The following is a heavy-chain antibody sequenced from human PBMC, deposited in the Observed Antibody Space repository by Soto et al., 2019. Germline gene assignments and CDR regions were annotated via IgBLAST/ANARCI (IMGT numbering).Heavy chain of an antibody. Sequence: VASVKVSCKASGYTFTSYGISWVRQAPGQGLEWMGWISAYNGNTNYAQKLQGRVTMTTDTSTSTAYMELRSLRSDDTAVYYCARSGRITIFGVVTTSYYYYGMDVWGQGTTVTVSS. D-gene: IGHD3-3*01. CDR3: ARSGRITIFGVVTTSYYYYGMDV. V-gene: IGHV1-18*04. CDR2: ISAYNGNT. CDR1: GYTFTSYG. J-gene: IGHJ6*02.